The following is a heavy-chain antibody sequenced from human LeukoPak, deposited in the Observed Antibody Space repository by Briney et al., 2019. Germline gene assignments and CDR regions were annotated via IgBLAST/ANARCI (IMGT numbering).Heavy chain of an antibody. J-gene: IGHJ5*02. V-gene: IGHV4-34*01. CDR2: INHSGST. D-gene: IGHD6-13*01. CDR1: GGSFSGYY. CDR3: ARGRRHSSSWYYAGSNWFDP. Sequence: SETLSLTCAVYGGSFSGYYWSWIRQPPGKGLEWIGEINHSGSTNYNPSLKSRVTISVDTSKNQFSLKPSSVTAADTAVYYCARGRRHSSSWYYAGSNWFDPWGQGTLVTVSS.